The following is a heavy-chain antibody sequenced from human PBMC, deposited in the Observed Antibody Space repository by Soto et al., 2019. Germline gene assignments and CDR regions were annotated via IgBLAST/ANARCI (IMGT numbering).Heavy chain of an antibody. Sequence: QVQLVASGGGVVQPGRSLRLSCAVSGFTVSTNGMHWVRQAPGKGLEWVAVISRDGGTKYYADSVKGRFTISRDNSRNTLFLEMNSLRGDDMAVYYCTGEVASGYWGQGTLVTVSS. J-gene: IGHJ4*02. D-gene: IGHD2-8*02. CDR3: TGEVASGY. V-gene: IGHV3-30*03. CDR1: GFTVSTNG. CDR2: ISRDGGTK.